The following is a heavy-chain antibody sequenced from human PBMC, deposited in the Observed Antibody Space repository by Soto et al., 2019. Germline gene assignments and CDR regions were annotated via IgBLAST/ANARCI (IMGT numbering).Heavy chain of an antibody. V-gene: IGHV4-59*01. CDR2: IYRTGST. CDR3: ARQIGDDPSDI. D-gene: IGHD3-3*01. CDR1: GGSISTYY. Sequence: QMQLQESGPRLVKASETLSLTCTVSGGSISTYYWNWIRQSPGKGLEWIGYIYRTGSTHYNPSLNSRAAISLGTSRNQFSLQLNSVTAADTAVYFCARQIGDDPSDIWGQGTMVTVSS. J-gene: IGHJ3*02.